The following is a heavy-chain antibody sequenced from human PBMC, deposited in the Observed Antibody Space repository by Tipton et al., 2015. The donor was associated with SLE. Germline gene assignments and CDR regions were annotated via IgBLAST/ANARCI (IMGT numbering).Heavy chain of an antibody. CDR1: GGSISTYY. CDR2: IHYSEST. CDR3: ASGDYYYYMDV. V-gene: IGHV4-59*01. J-gene: IGHJ6*03. Sequence: TLSLTCTVSGGSISTYYWSWIRQPPGKDLEWIGYIHYSESTNYNPSLKSRVTISVDTSKNHFSLKLSSVTAADTAVYYCASGDYYYYMDVWGKGTTVTVSS. D-gene: IGHD3-16*01.